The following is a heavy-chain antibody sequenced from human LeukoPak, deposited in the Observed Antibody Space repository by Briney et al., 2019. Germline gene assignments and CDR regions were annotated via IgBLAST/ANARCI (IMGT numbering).Heavy chain of an antibody. D-gene: IGHD1-26*01. CDR2: IWYDGSNK. Sequence: GGSLRLSCAASGFTFRNYWMSWVRQAPGKGLEWVAVIWYDGSNKYYADSVKGRFTISRDNSKNTLYLQMNSLRAEDTAVYFCARDYGSYLTYYFDYWGQGTLVTVSS. CDR3: ARDYGSYLTYYFDY. CDR1: GFTFRNYW. V-gene: IGHV3-33*08. J-gene: IGHJ4*02.